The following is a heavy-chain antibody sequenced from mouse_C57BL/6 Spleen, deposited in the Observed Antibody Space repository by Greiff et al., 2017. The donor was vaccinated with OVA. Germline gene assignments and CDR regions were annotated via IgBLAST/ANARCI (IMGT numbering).Heavy chain of an antibody. D-gene: IGHD1-1*01. CDR3: ARLRPGSSSDYAMDY. V-gene: IGHV1-81*01. CDR2: IYPRSGNT. Sequence: QVQLQESGAELARPGASVKLSCKASGYTFTSYGLSWVKQRTGQGLEWIGEIYPRSGNTYYNEKFKGKATLTADKSSSTAYMELRSLTSEDSAVYFCARLRPGSSSDYAMDYWGQGTSVTVSS. CDR1: GYTFTSYG. J-gene: IGHJ4*01.